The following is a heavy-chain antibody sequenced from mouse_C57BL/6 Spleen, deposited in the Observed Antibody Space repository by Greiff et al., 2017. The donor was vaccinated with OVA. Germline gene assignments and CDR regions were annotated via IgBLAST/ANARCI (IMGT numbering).Heavy chain of an antibody. CDR3: ARGPLGYWYFDV. Sequence: QVQLQQSGAELVKPGASVKISCKASGYAFSSYWMNWVKQRPGKGLEWIGQIYPGDGDTNYNGKFKGKATLTADKSSSTAYMQLSSLTSEDSAVYFCARGPLGYWYFDVWGTGTTVTVSS. J-gene: IGHJ1*03. CDR1: GYAFSSYW. D-gene: IGHD6-1*01. V-gene: IGHV1-80*01. CDR2: IYPGDGDT.